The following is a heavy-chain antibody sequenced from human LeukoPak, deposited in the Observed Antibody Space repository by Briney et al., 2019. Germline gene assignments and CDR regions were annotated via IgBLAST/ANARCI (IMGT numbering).Heavy chain of an antibody. CDR1: GGSISPYY. CDR2: VSYSGNT. Sequence: SETLSLTCTVSGGSISPYYWSWIRQPPGKGLEWIGYVSYSGNTNYNPSLKSRVTISVDTSQNQFSLTLTSVTAADTAVYYCARHGNVWSGYYTDYLYYSYMDVWGKGTTVTVSS. J-gene: IGHJ6*03. D-gene: IGHD3-3*01. CDR3: ARHGNVWSGYYTDYLYYSYMDV. V-gene: IGHV4-59*08.